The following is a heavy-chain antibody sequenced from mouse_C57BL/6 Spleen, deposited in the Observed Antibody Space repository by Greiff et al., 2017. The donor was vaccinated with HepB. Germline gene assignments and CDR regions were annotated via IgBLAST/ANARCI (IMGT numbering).Heavy chain of an antibody. V-gene: IGHV1-26*01. D-gene: IGHD2-4*01. CDR3: ARHYYDYDGAWFAY. Sequence: EVQLQQSGPELVKPGASVKISCKASGYTLTDYYMNWVKQSHGKSLEWIGDINPNNGGTSYNQKFKGKATLTVDKSSSTAYMELRSLTSEDSAVYYCARHYYDYDGAWFAYWGQGTLVTVSA. CDR1: GYTLTDYY. J-gene: IGHJ3*01. CDR2: INPNNGGT.